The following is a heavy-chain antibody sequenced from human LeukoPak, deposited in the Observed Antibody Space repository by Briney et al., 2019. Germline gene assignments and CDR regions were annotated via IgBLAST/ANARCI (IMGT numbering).Heavy chain of an antibody. Sequence: ASVTVSFKSSGYTFTSYDINWVRQATGQGLEWMGWMNPNSANTGYAQKFQGRVTITRNTSISTAYMELSSRRSEDTAVYYCARGPPESSNSDYWGQGTLVTVSS. V-gene: IGHV1-8*01. CDR1: GYTFTSYD. CDR3: ARGPPESSNSDY. CDR2: MNPNSANT. J-gene: IGHJ4*02. D-gene: IGHD6-13*01.